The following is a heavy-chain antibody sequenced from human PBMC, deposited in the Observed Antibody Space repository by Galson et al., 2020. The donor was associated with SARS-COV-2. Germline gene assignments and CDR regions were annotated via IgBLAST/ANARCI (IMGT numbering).Heavy chain of an antibody. CDR3: AKRHRDSSGFDY. J-gene: IGHJ4*02. D-gene: IGHD3-22*01. V-gene: IGHV3-30*02. CDR2: IRYDGSNK. Sequence: GESLKISCAASGFTFSSYGMHWVRQAPGKGLEWVAFIRYDGSNKYYADSVKGRFTISRDNSQNTLYLQMNGLRAEDTAIYYCAKRHRDSSGFDYWGQGARVTVSS. CDR1: GFTFSSYG.